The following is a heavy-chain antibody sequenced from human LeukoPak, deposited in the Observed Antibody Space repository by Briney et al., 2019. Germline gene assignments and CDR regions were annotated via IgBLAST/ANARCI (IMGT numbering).Heavy chain of an antibody. CDR3: ARDEYSSSWYKDYYYYMDV. D-gene: IGHD6-13*01. CDR2: LHTSGST. J-gene: IGHJ6*03. V-gene: IGHV4-4*07. CDR1: GGSISSYY. Sequence: PETLSLTCTVSGGSISSYYWSWIRQPAGEGLEWIGRLHTSGSTHYNPSLKSRVTMSVDTSKNQFSLKLSSVTAADTAVYYCARDEYSSSWYKDYYYYMDVWGKGTTVTVSS.